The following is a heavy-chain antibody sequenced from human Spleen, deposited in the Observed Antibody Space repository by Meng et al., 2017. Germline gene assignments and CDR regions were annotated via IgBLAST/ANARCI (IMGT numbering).Heavy chain of an antibody. J-gene: IGHJ4*02. CDR1: GYDFTNYW. D-gene: IGHD6-13*01. CDR3: ARSSYFDY. V-gene: IGHV5-51*01. CDR2: IYPGDSDT. Sequence: GESLKISCKGFGYDFTNYWIGWVRQMPGKGLEWMGIIYPGDSDTRYSPSFQGQVTISADKSINTAYLQVGGLKVSDTGIYYCARSSYFDYWGQGTLVTVSS.